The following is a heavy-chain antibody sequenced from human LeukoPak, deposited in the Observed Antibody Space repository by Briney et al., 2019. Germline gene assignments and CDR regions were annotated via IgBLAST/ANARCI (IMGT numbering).Heavy chain of an antibody. J-gene: IGHJ4*02. CDR2: ISHSGST. Sequence: PSETLSLTCAVYGGSFSGYYWSWIRQPPGKGLEWIGEISHSGSTNYNPSLKSRVTISVDTSKNQFSLKLSSVTAADTAVYYCARGHRLWFGELLRPFDYWGQGTLVTVSP. CDR3: ARGHRLWFGELLRPFDY. D-gene: IGHD3-10*01. V-gene: IGHV4-34*01. CDR1: GGSFSGYY.